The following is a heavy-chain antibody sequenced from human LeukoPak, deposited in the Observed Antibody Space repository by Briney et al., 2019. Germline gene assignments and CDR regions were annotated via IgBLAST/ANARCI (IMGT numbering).Heavy chain of an antibody. V-gene: IGHV3-30*03. CDR1: GFTFSGYG. Sequence: GGSLRLSCAASGFTFSGYGMHWVRQAPGKGLEWVAVISYDGSHKYYADCVKGRFTISRDNAENSLHLQMNSLRADDTAVYYCAREFKSGYGMWAWGQGTLVTVSS. CDR2: ISYDGSHK. D-gene: IGHD5-18*01. CDR3: AREFKSGYGMWA. J-gene: IGHJ5*02.